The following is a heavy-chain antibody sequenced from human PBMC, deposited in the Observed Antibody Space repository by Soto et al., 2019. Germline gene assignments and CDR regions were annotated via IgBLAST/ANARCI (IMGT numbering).Heavy chain of an antibody. D-gene: IGHD5-12*01. J-gene: IGHJ4*02. V-gene: IGHV4-59*04. CDR3: AAGGGLPRYY. CDR1: GGSISSYY. CDR2: IYHSGST. Sequence: SETLSLTCTVSGGSISSYYWSWIRQPPGKGLEWIGYIYHSGSTYYNPSLKSRVTISVDRSRNQFSLKLSSVTAADTAVYYCAAGGGLPRYYWGQGTLVTVSS.